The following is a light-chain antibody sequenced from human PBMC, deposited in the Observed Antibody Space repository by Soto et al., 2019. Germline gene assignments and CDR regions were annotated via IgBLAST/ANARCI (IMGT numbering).Light chain of an antibody. CDR3: QQYGSSPT. V-gene: IGKV3-20*01. CDR1: QSVSSSA. Sequence: EIVLTQSPGTLSMSPGERATLSCRASQSVSSSALAWYQQTPGQAPRLLIFGASSRATGIPDRFSGSGSGTDFTLTISRLEPEDFAVYFFQQYGSSPTFGQGTKVEIK. J-gene: IGKJ1*01. CDR2: GAS.